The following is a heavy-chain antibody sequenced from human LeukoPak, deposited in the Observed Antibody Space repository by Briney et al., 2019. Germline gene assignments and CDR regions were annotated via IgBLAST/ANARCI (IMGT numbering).Heavy chain of an antibody. D-gene: IGHD3-10*01. Sequence: GGSLRLSCVASGFTFSNYDMNWVRQAPGKGLEWVSFITGNSNYIYYADSVKGRFTISRDNAKNSLYLQMNSLRVEDTAVYYCARDRVSGSGSIDYWGQGTLVTVSS. V-gene: IGHV3-21*01. CDR3: ARDRVSGSGSIDY. CDR2: ITGNSNYI. J-gene: IGHJ4*02. CDR1: GFTFSNYD.